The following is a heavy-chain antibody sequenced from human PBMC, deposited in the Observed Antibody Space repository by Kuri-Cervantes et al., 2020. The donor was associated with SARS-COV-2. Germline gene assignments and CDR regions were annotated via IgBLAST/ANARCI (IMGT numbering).Heavy chain of an antibody. Sequence: LSLTCAASGFTFSSYSMNWVRQAPGKGLEWVSSISSSSSYIYYADSVKGRFTISRDNAKNSLYLQMNSLRAEDTALYYCAKDSNYYGSGSYLDYWGQGTLVTVSS. D-gene: IGHD3-10*01. CDR3: AKDSNYYGSGSYLDY. V-gene: IGHV3-21*04. J-gene: IGHJ4*02. CDR1: GFTFSSYS. CDR2: ISSSSSYI.